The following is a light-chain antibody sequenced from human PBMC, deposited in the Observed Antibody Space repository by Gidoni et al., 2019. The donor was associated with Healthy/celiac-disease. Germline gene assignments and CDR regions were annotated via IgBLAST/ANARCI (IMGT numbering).Light chain of an antibody. CDR3: SSYTSSSTLI. J-gene: IGLJ2*01. CDR2: DVS. V-gene: IGLV2-14*01. Sequence: QSALTQPASASGSPGQSITISCTGTSSDVGGYNFVSLYPQHPGKAPKLMIYDVSNRPSGVSNRFSGSKSGNTASLTISGLQAEDEADYYCSSYTSSSTLIFGGGTKLTVL. CDR1: SSDVGGYNF.